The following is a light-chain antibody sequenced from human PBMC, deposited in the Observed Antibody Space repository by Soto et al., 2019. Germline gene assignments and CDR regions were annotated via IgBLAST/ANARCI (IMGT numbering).Light chain of an antibody. CDR1: QSVSSN. CDR3: LQYNKSRT. Sequence: EIVMAQSPATLSVSPGERATLSCRASQSVSSNLAWYQQKPGQAPRLLIYGASTRATGIPARISGSGSGTEFTLTISSLQSEDFAVYYGLQYNKSRTFGQGTKV. J-gene: IGKJ1*01. CDR2: GAS. V-gene: IGKV3-15*01.